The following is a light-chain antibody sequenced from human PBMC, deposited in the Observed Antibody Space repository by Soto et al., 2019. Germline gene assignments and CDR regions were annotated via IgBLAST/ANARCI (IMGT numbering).Light chain of an antibody. CDR2: AAS. Sequence: DVQMTQFPSSVSASVGDRITITCRASQGINSWLAWYQQKPGKAPKLRIYAASSLQNGVPSRFSRSRSGKDLTLTICSLEPADFATYGCQQANSSTPTFGGGTKVEMK. V-gene: IGKV1-12*01. CDR3: QQANSSTPT. J-gene: IGKJ4*01. CDR1: QGINSW.